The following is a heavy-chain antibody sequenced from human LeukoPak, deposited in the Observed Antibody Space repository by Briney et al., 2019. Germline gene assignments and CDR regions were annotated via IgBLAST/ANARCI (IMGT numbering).Heavy chain of an antibody. Sequence: ASVKVSCMASGYTFTSCYMHWVRQAPGQGLEWMGIINPSGGSTSYAQKFQGRVTMTRDMSTSTVYMELSSLRSEDTAVYYCASLGGYPGWDIWGQGTMVTVSS. CDR3: ASLGGYPGWDI. D-gene: IGHD3-22*01. CDR1: GYTFTSCY. J-gene: IGHJ3*02. CDR2: INPSGGST. V-gene: IGHV1-46*01.